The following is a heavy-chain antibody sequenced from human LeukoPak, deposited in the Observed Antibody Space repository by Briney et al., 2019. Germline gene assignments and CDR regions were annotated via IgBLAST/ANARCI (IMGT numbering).Heavy chain of an antibody. CDR2: ISWNSGSI. D-gene: IGHD5-24*01. J-gene: IGHJ6*03. CDR1: GFTFDGYA. Sequence: GRSLRLSCTASGFTFDGYAMHWVRQVPGKSPEWLATISWNSGSIVYADYVKGRFTISRDNSGHSVFLLMNDLRPDDTAMYFCAKDTTIALAYYYLDVWGKGTRVTVSS. CDR3: AKDTTIALAYYYLDV. V-gene: IGHV3-9*01.